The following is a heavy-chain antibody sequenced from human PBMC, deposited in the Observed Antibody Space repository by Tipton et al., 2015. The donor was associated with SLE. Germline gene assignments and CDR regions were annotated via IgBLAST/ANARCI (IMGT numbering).Heavy chain of an antibody. D-gene: IGHD1-1*01. J-gene: IGHJ3*02. CDR3: ARDQGTAGAFDI. CDR1: GGSISSYY. Sequence: TLSLTCTVPGGSISSYYWSWIRQPPGKGLEWIGYIYYSGSTNYNPSLKSRVTISVDTSKNQFSLKLSSVTAADTAAYYCARDQGTAGAFDIWGQGTMVTVSS. V-gene: IGHV4-59*01. CDR2: IYYSGST.